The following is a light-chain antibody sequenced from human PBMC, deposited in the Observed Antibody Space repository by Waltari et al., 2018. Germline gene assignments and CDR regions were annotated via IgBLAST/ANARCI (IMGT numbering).Light chain of an antibody. J-gene: IGKJ1*01. V-gene: IGKV3-20*01. CDR2: GAS. CDR3: QQYGSSPWT. CDR1: QGVSSTS. Sequence: EIVLTQYPGTLSLSPGERATLSCRASQGVSSTSSAWYQQKPGQAPRLLIYGASSRATGIPDRFSASGSGTDLTLTISRLEPEDFAVYHCQQYGSSPWTFGQGTKVEIK.